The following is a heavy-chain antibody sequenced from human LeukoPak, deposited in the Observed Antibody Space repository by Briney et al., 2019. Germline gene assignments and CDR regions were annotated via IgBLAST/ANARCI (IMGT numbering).Heavy chain of an antibody. CDR2: ISAYNGNT. D-gene: IGHD3/OR15-3a*01. Sequence: ASVKVSCKASGYTFTSYGISWVRQAPGQGLEWTGWISAYNGNTNYAQKLQGRVTMTTDTSTSTAYMELRSLRSDDTAVYYCARDPMDPNWFDPWGQGTLVTVSS. CDR1: GYTFTSYG. V-gene: IGHV1-18*01. CDR3: ARDPMDPNWFDP. J-gene: IGHJ5*02.